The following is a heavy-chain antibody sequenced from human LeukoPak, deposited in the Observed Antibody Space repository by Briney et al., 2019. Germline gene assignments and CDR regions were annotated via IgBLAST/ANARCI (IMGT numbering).Heavy chain of an antibody. CDR2: IFPTDSDT. J-gene: IGHJ6*03. Sequence: GESLKISCEDSGYRFTAYWIAWVRQMPGKGLEWMGTIFPTDSDTRYGPSFQGQVIISADRSTNTAYLQWSGLQASDTATYFCARLNQKGFYYYMDVWGKGTTVAVS. D-gene: IGHD1-14*01. V-gene: IGHV5-51*01. CDR1: GYRFTAYW. CDR3: ARLNQKGFYYYMDV.